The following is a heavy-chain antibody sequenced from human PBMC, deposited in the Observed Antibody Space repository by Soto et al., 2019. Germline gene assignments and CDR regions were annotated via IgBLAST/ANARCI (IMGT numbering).Heavy chain of an antibody. J-gene: IGHJ4*02. Sequence: QVQLQESGPGLVKPSQTLSLTCTVSGGSISSGGYYWSWIRQHPGKGLEWIGYIYYSGSTYYNPSIKSRVTISVDTSKNQCSLKLSSVTAADTAVYYCARVDCSGGSCRPLDYWGQGTLVTVSS. V-gene: IGHV4-31*03. CDR2: IYYSGST. CDR1: GGSISSGGYY. CDR3: ARVDCSGGSCRPLDY. D-gene: IGHD2-15*01.